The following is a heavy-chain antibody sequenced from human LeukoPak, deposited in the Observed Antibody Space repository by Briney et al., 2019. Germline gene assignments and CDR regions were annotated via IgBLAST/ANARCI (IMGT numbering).Heavy chain of an antibody. D-gene: IGHD6-6*01. CDR3: AKSIAARPPDY. V-gene: IGHV3-66*02. Sequence: GGSLRLSCAASGLTVSNNYMSWVRQAPGKGLEWVSVIYSGGSTYYADSVKGRFTISRDNSKNTLYLQMNSLRAEDTAVYYCAKSIAARPPDYWGQGTLVTVSS. CDR2: IYSGGST. CDR1: GLTVSNNY. J-gene: IGHJ4*02.